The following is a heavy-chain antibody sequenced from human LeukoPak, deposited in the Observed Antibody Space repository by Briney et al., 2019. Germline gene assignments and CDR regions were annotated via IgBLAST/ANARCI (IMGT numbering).Heavy chain of an antibody. J-gene: IGHJ3*02. D-gene: IGHD2-15*01. CDR3: AGGYCSGGSCFTEDAFDI. CDR2: IYSSGNT. Sequence: PSETLSLTCTVSGASISSNNYYWGWVRQPPGKGLEWIGNIYSSGNTYYNASLKSRVTIYIDTSKNQFSLKLSSVTAADTAVYYCAGGYCSGGSCFTEDAFDIWGQGTMVTVSS. CDR1: GASISSNNYY. V-gene: IGHV4-39*07.